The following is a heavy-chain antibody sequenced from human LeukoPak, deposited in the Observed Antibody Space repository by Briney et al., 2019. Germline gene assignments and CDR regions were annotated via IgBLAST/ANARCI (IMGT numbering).Heavy chain of an antibody. J-gene: IGHJ4*02. CDR1: GGSFGGYY. CDR2: INHSGST. Sequence: SETLSLTCAVYGGSFGGYYWSWIRQPPGKGLEWIGEINHSGSTNYNPSLKSRVTISVDTSKNQFSLKLSSVTAADTAVYYCAREVRSIPFDYWGQGTLVTVSS. CDR3: AREVRSIPFDY. D-gene: IGHD6-6*01. V-gene: IGHV4-34*01.